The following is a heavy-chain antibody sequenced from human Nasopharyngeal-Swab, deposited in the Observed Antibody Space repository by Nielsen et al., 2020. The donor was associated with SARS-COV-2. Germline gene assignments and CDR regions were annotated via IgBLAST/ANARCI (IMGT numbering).Heavy chain of an antibody. V-gene: IGHV3-9*01. D-gene: IGHD6-19*01. CDR3: AKLLAVAGLDNDAFDI. Sequence: SLKLSCAASGFTFDDYAMHWVRQAPGKGLEWVSGISWHSGSIGYADSVKGRFTISRDNAKNSLYLQMNSLRAEDTALYYCAKLLAVAGLDNDAFDIWGQGTMVTVSS. J-gene: IGHJ3*02. CDR2: ISWHSGSI. CDR1: GFTFDDYA.